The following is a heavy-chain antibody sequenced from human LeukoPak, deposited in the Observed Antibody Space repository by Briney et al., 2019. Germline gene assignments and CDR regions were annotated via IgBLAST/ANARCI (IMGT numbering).Heavy chain of an antibody. V-gene: IGHV1-18*01. Sequence: GASVKVSCKASGYTFTSYGISWVRQAPGQGLEWMGWISAYNGNTNYAQKLQGRVTMTTDTSTSTAYMELRSLRSDDTAVYYCARDHGTMIVVVNHWWDTWGQGTMVTVSS. CDR3: ARDHGTMIVVVNHWWDT. D-gene: IGHD3-22*01. CDR2: ISAYNGNT. CDR1: GYTFTSYG. J-gene: IGHJ3*02.